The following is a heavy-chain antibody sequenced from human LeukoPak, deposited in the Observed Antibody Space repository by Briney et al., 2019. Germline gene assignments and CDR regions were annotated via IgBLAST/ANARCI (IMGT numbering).Heavy chain of an antibody. J-gene: IGHJ4*02. D-gene: IGHD6-19*01. V-gene: IGHV4-59*01. CDR3: ARSYSSGPFDL. CDR2: IYYSGST. CDR1: GDSISSYY. Sequence: PSETLSLTCTVSGDSISSYYWNWIRHPPGKGLEWIGYIYYSGSTKYNASLKSRVTISLDTSNNQFSLKLRSMTAADTAVYYCARSYSSGPFDLWGQGTLVIASS.